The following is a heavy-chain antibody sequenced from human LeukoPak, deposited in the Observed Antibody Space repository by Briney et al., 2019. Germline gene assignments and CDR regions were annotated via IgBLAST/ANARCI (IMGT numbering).Heavy chain of an antibody. J-gene: IGHJ6*03. V-gene: IGHV4-39*07. Sequence: SETLSLTCTVSGGSISSSSYYWGWIRQPPGKGLEWIGSMYYSGSTYYNPSLKSRVTISVDTSKNQFSLKLSSVTAADTAVYYCARVVSYYYMDVWGKGTTVTVSS. CDR1: GGSISSSSYY. CDR2: MYYSGST. CDR3: ARVVSYYYMDV.